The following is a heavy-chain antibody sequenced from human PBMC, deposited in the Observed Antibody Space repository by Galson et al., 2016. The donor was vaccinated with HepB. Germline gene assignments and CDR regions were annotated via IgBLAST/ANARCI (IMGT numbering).Heavy chain of an antibody. CDR1: GGSVSNPYCF. Sequence: SETLSLTCTVSGGSVSNPYCFWGWVRQPPGKGLEWIGLIYYSGDAHYSPSLESRVTMSVDTPNKQFSLKLTSVTAADMAVYYCARLDCSRPACFYDFWGQGIVVTVSS. CDR2: IYYSGDA. J-gene: IGHJ4*02. D-gene: IGHD2-15*01. CDR3: ARLDCSRPACFYDF. V-gene: IGHV4-39*07.